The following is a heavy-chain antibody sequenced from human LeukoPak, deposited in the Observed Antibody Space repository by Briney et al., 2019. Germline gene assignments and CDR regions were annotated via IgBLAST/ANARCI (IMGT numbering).Heavy chain of an antibody. J-gene: IGHJ3*01. CDR1: GLTFYDQA. CDR2: SGNDGST. Sequence: PGGSLRLSCAASGLTFYDQAMHWVRQGPGTGLEWVALSGNDGSTYYADSVRGRFTMSRDSKNSLYLEMDSLRTEDTALYYCASQTKYYSASAGSYWGAFDLWGQGTMVTVFS. V-gene: IGHV3-43*02. CDR3: ASQTKYYSASAGSYWGAFDL. D-gene: IGHD3-10*01.